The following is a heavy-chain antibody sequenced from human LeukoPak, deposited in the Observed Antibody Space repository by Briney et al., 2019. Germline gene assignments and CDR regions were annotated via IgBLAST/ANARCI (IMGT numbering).Heavy chain of an antibody. D-gene: IGHD6-19*01. CDR1: GYTLTELS. V-gene: IGHV1-24*01. J-gene: IGHJ4*02. CDR3: ATGSSGPYYFDY. CDR2: FDPEDGET. Sequence: ASVKLSCKVSGYTLTELSMHWVRQAPGKGLEWMGGFDPEDGETIYAQNFQGRVTMTEDTSTDTAYMELSSLRSEDTAVYYCATGSSGPYYFDYWGQGTLVTVSS.